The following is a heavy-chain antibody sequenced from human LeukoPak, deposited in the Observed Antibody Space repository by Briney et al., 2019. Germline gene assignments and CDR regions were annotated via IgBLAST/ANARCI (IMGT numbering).Heavy chain of an antibody. Sequence: GGSLRLSCAASGFTFSNYAMSWVRQAPGKGLEWVSGITGSGGGTYYADSVKGRFTISRDNSKNTLYLQMNSLKADDTAVYYCAQDGRMARFWGQGTLVTVSS. CDR3: AQDGRMARF. CDR2: ITGSGGGT. CDR1: GFTFSNYA. J-gene: IGHJ4*02. V-gene: IGHV3-23*01. D-gene: IGHD5-24*01.